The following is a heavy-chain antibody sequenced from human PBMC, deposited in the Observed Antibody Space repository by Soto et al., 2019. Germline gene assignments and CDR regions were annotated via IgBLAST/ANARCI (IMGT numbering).Heavy chain of an antibody. V-gene: IGHV4-30-4*01. CDR3: ARDRGSSWMYKWFDP. CDR1: GGSIRIGDYY. Sequence: SLTLSLTCTVSGGSIRIGDYYWSWIRQPPGKGLEWIGYIFYSGNTYYNPSLKSRVSISVDTSKNQFSLKLSSVTAADTAVYYCARDRGSSWMYKWFDPWGQGTLVTVS. J-gene: IGHJ5*02. CDR2: IFYSGNT. D-gene: IGHD6-13*01.